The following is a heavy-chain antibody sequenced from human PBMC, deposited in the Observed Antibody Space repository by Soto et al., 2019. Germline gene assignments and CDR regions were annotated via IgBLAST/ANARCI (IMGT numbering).Heavy chain of an antibody. D-gene: IGHD6-19*01. CDR1: GGTFSSYA. CDR2: IIPIFGTA. V-gene: IGHV1-69*13. Sequence: SVKVSCKASGGTFSSYAISWVRQAPGQGLEWMGGIIPIFGTANYAQKFQGRVTITADESTSTAYMELSSLRSEDTAVYYCASPARYSCGWYAEYFQHWGQGTLVTVSS. CDR3: ASPARYSCGWYAEYFQH. J-gene: IGHJ1*01.